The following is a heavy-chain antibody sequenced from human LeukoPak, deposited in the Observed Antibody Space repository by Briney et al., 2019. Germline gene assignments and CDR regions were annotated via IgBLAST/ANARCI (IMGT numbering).Heavy chain of an antibody. CDR3: AREASSSSSFDY. CDR1: GFTFSSYA. CDR2: ISGSGGST. V-gene: IGHV3-23*01. Sequence: GGSLRLSCAASGFTFSSYAMSWVRQAPGKGLEWVSGISGSGGSTYYADSVKGRFTISRDNSKNTLYVQMNSLRAEDTAVYYCAREASSSSSFDYWGQGTLVTVSS. D-gene: IGHD6-6*01. J-gene: IGHJ4*02.